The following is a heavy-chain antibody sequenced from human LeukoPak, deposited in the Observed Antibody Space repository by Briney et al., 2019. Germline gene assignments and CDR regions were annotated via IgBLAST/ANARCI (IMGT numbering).Heavy chain of an antibody. CDR1: GYTLTELS. Sequence: ASVKVSCKVSGYTLTELSMHWVRQAPGKGLEWMGGFDPEDGETIYAQKFQGRVTMTEDTSTDTAYMELSSLRSEDTAVYYCATDTGTCSSTSCYEVVGFDYWGQGTLVTVSS. J-gene: IGHJ4*02. V-gene: IGHV1-24*01. D-gene: IGHD2-2*01. CDR3: ATDTGTCSSTSCYEVVGFDY. CDR2: FDPEDGET.